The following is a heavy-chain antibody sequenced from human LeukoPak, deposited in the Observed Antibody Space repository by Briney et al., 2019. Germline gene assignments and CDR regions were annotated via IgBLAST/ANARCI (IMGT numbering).Heavy chain of an antibody. CDR1: GFTFSSYG. J-gene: IGHJ4*02. D-gene: IGHD3-10*01. CDR2: ISYDGSNK. V-gene: IGHV3-30*03. CDR3: ARGGRYYGSGSGDY. Sequence: GGSLRLSCAASGFTFSSYGMHWVRQAPGKGLEWVAVISYDGSNKYYADSVKGRFTIPRDNSKNTLYLQMNSLRAEDTAVYYCARGGRYYGSGSGDYWGQGTLVTVSS.